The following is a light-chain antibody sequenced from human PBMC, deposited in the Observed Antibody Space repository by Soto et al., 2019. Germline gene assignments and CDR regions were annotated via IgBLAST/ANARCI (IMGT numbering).Light chain of an antibody. Sequence: EIVMTQSPATLSVSPGERATLSCRASQSVSSKLAWYQQKPGQAPRLLIYGASTRATGNPARFSGSGSGTEFTLTISSLQSEDFEVYYCQQYDNWPLTFGGGAKVEIK. J-gene: IGKJ4*01. CDR1: QSVSSK. CDR3: QQYDNWPLT. CDR2: GAS. V-gene: IGKV3-15*01.